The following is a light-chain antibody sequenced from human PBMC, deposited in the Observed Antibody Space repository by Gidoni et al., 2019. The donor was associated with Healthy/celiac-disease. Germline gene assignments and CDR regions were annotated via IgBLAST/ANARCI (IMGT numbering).Light chain of an antibody. V-gene: IGKV1-39*01. CDR3: QQSYSTPQT. Sequence: DLQMAQSPSSLSASVGDRVTITCRASQSISSYLNWYQQKPGKAPKLLIYAASSLQSGVPSRFSGSGSGTDFTLTISSLQPEDFATYYCQQSYSTPQTFGHGTKVDIK. CDR2: AAS. CDR1: QSISSY. J-gene: IGKJ1*01.